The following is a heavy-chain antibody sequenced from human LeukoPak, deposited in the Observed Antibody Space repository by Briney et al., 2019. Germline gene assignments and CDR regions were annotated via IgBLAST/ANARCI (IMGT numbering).Heavy chain of an antibody. CDR3: ARTYYYDSSGYPRAYWFDP. CDR2: IYYSGRI. D-gene: IGHD3-22*01. J-gene: IGHJ5*02. Sequence: SETLSLTCTLSGGSVSRSNYYWGWIRQSPGRGLEWIGSIYYSGRIYYHPSFKSRVTISVDTSTNQFSLNLISVTAADTAVYYCARTYYYDSSGYPRAYWFDPWGQGTLVTVSS. V-gene: IGHV4-39*07. CDR1: GGSVSRSNYY.